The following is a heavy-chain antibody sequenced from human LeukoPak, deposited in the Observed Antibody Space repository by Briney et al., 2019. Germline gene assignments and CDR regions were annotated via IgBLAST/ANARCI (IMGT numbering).Heavy chain of an antibody. J-gene: IGHJ3*02. CDR1: GGTFSSYA. Sequence: VASVKVSCKASGGTFSSYAISWVRQDPGQGLEWVGGIIPIFGTANYAQKFQGRVTITADESTSTAYMELSSLRSEDTAVYYCASGGYSYHSFDIWGQGTMVTVSS. CDR3: ASGGYSYHSFDI. V-gene: IGHV1-69*01. CDR2: IIPIFGTA. D-gene: IGHD5-18*01.